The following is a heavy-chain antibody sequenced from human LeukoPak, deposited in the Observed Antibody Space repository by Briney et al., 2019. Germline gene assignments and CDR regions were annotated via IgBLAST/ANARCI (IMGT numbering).Heavy chain of an antibody. CDR3: ARVGPSGYYHYYMDV. J-gene: IGHJ6*03. CDR1: GYTFTGYY. V-gene: IGHV1-2*02. CDR2: INPNSGGT. Sequence: LWASVKVSCKASGYTFTGYYMHWVRQAPGQGLEWMGWINPNSGGTNYAQKFQGRVTMTRDTSISTAYMELSRLRSDDTAVYYCARVGPSGYYHYYMDVWGKGTTVTVSS. D-gene: IGHD1-1*01.